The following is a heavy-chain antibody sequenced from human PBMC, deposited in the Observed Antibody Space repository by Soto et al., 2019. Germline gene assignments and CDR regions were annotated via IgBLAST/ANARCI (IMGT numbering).Heavy chain of an antibody. CDR2: INPSGSST. CDR3: ARDRDPPYDYIWGSYPAYYFDY. V-gene: IGHV1-46*03. CDR1: GYTFTSYY. Sequence: ASVKVSCKASGYTFTSYYMHWVRQAPGQGLEWMGIINPSGSSTSYAQKFQGRVAMTRDTSTSTVYMELSSLRTEDTAVYYCARDRDPPYDYIWGSYPAYYFDYWGQGTLVTVSS. D-gene: IGHD3-16*02. J-gene: IGHJ4*02.